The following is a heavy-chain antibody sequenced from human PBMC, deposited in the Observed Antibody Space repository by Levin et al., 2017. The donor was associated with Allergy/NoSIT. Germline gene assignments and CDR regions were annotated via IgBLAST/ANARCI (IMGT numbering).Heavy chain of an antibody. D-gene: IGHD5-24*01. CDR3: ARDWATAAPGGGQYYYGMDV. J-gene: IGHJ6*02. Sequence: KASETLSLTCTVSGGSITNYYWSWIRQPPGKGLEWIGYIYYSGSTNYNPSLQSRLTISVDTSKNQFSLKLSSVTAADSAMYFCARDWATAAPGGGQYYYGMDVWGQGTTVTVSS. CDR1: GGSITNYY. CDR2: IYYSGST. V-gene: IGHV4-59*01.